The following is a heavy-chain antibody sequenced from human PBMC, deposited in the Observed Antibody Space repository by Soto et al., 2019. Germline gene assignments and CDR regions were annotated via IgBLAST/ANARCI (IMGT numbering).Heavy chain of an antibody. CDR2: IYPGDSDT. Sequence: PGESLKISCKGSGYSFTSYWIGWVRQMPGKGLEWMGIIYPGDSDTRYSPSFQGQVTISADKSISTAYLQWSSLKASDTAMYYCARSRRGAYSSGWYSLSGYYNYGIDVWGQGTKVT. CDR3: ARSRRGAYSSGWYSLSGYYNYGIDV. CDR1: GYSFTSYW. J-gene: IGHJ6*02. D-gene: IGHD6-19*01. V-gene: IGHV5-51*01.